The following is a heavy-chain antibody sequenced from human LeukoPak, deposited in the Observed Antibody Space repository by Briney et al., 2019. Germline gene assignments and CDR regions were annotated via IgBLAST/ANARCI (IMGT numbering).Heavy chain of an antibody. D-gene: IGHD4-23*01. CDR3: ARTLYAGNSAFDY. Sequence: ASVKVSCKASGYTFTGYYMHWVRQAPGQGLEWMGWINPNSGGTNYARKFQGRVTMTRDTSISTAYMELSRLRSDDTAVYYCARTLYAGNSAFDYWGQGTLVTVSS. V-gene: IGHV1-2*02. CDR1: GYTFTGYY. J-gene: IGHJ4*02. CDR2: INPNSGGT.